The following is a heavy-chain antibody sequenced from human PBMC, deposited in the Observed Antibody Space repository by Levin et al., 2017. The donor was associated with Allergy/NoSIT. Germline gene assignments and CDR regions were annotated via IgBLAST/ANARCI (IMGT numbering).Heavy chain of an antibody. CDR1: GGSISSGSYY. Sequence: LRLSCTVSGGSISSGSYYWSWIRQPAGKGLEWIGRIYTSGSTNYNPSLKSRVTISVDTSKNQFSLKLSSVTAADTAVYYCARDYYGSGRSLFDPWGQGTLVTVSS. CDR2: IYTSGST. J-gene: IGHJ5*02. V-gene: IGHV4-61*02. CDR3: ARDYYGSGRSLFDP. D-gene: IGHD3-10*01.